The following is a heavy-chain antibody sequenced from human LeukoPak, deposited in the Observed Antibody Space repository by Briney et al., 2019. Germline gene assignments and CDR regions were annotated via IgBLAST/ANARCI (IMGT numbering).Heavy chain of an antibody. CDR1: GFTFSSYA. J-gene: IGHJ4*02. V-gene: IGHV3-23*01. D-gene: IGHD3-22*01. CDR3: AKGPPRFSYYYDSSGYNSDY. CDR2: ISGSGGST. Sequence: GGSLRLSCAASGFTFSSYAMSWVRQAPGKGLEWVSAISGSGGSTYYADSVKGRFTISRDNSKNTLYLQMNSLRAEDTAVYYCAKGPPRFSYYYDSSGYNSDYWGQGTLVTVSS.